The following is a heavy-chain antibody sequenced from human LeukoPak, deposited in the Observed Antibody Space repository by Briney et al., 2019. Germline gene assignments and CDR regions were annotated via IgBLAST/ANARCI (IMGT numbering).Heavy chain of an antibody. CDR3: AIGVAARPYYFDY. V-gene: IGHV1-2*02. CDR1: GYTFTGYY. J-gene: IGHJ4*02. D-gene: IGHD6-6*01. CDR2: INPNSGGT. Sequence: VSVKVSCKASGYTFTGYYMHWVRQAPGQGLEWMGWINPNSGGTNYAQKFQGRVTMTRDTSISTAYMELSRLRSDDTAVYYCAIGVAARPYYFDYWGQGTLVTVSS.